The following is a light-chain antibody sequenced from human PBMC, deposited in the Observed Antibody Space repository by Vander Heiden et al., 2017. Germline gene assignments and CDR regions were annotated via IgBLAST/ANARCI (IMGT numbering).Light chain of an antibody. Sequence: DIQMTQSASSLSASVGDRVTITCRASQNISSHLNWFQQEPGKAPKLLIFTASSLQSGVPSRFSGSGSGTDFTLTITSLQPKDFATYYCQQRYSTPYTFGQGTKLEIK. V-gene: IGKV1-39*01. CDR2: TAS. CDR1: QNISSH. J-gene: IGKJ2*01. CDR3: QQRYSTPYT.